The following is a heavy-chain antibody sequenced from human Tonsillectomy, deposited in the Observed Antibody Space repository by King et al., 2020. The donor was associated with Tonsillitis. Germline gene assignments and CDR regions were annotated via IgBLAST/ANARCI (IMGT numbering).Heavy chain of an antibody. CDR1: GFTFDDYG. CDR2: ISWNSGSI. Sequence: VQLVESGGGLVQPGRSLRLSCAASGFTFDDYGMHWVRQAPGKGLEWVSGISWNSGSIGYADSVKGRFTISRDIAKTSLYLQMNSLRAEDTALYYCAKVIHRVKSASMGDTCDIWGQGTMVSVSS. D-gene: IGHD2-8*01. V-gene: IGHV3-9*01. CDR3: AKVIHRVKSASMGDTCDI. J-gene: IGHJ3*02.